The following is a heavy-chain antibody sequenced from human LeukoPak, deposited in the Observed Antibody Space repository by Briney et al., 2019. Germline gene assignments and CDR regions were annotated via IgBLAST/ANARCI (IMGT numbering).Heavy chain of an antibody. V-gene: IGHV5-51*01. J-gene: IGHJ1*01. CDR3: ARLWDETEYFQH. CDR1: GYTFTSYS. CDR2: INPGDSDT. Sequence: PGESLKISCTGSGYTFTSYSIGWVRQMPGKGLEWMGIINPGDSDTRYSPSFQGQVTISADKSNSTAYLQWISLTATDTSMYYCARLWDETEYFQHWGQGTLVTV. D-gene: IGHD1-26*01.